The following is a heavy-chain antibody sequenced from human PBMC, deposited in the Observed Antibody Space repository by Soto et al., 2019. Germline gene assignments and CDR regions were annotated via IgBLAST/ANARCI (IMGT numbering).Heavy chain of an antibody. Sequence: EVQLVESGGGLAQPGGSVRLSCAACGFSFSSYEMNWFRQAPGKTLEWVSYISSAGDSSYYADSVKSRFTISRDNAKNSLYLQMNSLRVEDTAVYYCARVYCSTTTCHVQAFDSWGQGTLVTVSS. D-gene: IGHD2-2*01. CDR2: ISSAGDSS. J-gene: IGHJ4*02. V-gene: IGHV3-48*03. CDR1: GFSFSSYE. CDR3: ARVYCSTTTCHVQAFDS.